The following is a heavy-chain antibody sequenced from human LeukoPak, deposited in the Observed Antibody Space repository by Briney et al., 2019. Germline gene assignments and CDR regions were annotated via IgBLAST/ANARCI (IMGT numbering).Heavy chain of an antibody. J-gene: IGHJ4*02. CDR3: AKDAGSTIVGATFAY. D-gene: IGHD1-26*01. Sequence: PGGSLRLSCAASGFTFDDYAMHWVRQAPGKGLEWVSGISWNSGSIGYADSVKGRFTISRDNAKNSLYLQMNSLRAEDMALYYCAKDAGSTIVGATFAYWGQGTLVTVSS. CDR2: ISWNSGSI. CDR1: GFTFDDYA. V-gene: IGHV3-9*03.